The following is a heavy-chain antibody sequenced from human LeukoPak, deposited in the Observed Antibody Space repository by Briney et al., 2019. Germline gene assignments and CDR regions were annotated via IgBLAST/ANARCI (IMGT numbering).Heavy chain of an antibody. V-gene: IGHV7-4-1*02. CDR2: IHPSTGNP. CDR3: ARAYQRLGELSLPDY. CDR1: GYTFTNYA. D-gene: IGHD3-16*02. Sequence: ASVKVSCKTSGYTFTNYAMNWVRQAPGQGLEWMGWIHPSTGNPTYAQDFTGRFVFSLDTSVSTTYLQISSLKAEDTAVYYCARAYQRLGELSLPDYWGQGTLVTVSS. J-gene: IGHJ4*02.